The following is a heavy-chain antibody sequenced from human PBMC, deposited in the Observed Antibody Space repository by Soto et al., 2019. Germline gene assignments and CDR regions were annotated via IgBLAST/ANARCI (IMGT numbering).Heavy chain of an antibody. J-gene: IGHJ2*01. Sequence: QVQLVQSGGEVKKPGASVKVSCQASGYTFSDYASSWGRQAPGQGLEWMGGISASTGNTDQPQYCQGRVTMTLDTSTNTAYRELRNLRSDDTAVYYCVRCYCSVGSCYACWHFDLWGRGTLVTVSS. CDR3: VRCYCSVGSCYACWHFDL. D-gene: IGHD2-15*01. CDR1: GYTFSDYA. CDR2: ISASTGNT. V-gene: IGHV1-18*01.